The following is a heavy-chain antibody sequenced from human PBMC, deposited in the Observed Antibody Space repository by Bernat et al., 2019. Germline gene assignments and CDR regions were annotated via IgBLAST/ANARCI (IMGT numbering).Heavy chain of an antibody. CDR2: IKKKADGATA. CDR3: ITELGGHSGYDWVY. CDR1: GFTFSNAW. D-gene: IGHD5-12*01. Sequence: EVQLVESGGGLVKSGGSLRLSCAASGFTFSNAWMNWARQAPGKGLGWVGRIKKKADGATADYAAPVKGRFSISRDDSKNTLYLQMDSLKTEDTALYYCITELGGHSGYDWVYWGQGTLVTVSS. J-gene: IGHJ4*02. V-gene: IGHV3-15*01.